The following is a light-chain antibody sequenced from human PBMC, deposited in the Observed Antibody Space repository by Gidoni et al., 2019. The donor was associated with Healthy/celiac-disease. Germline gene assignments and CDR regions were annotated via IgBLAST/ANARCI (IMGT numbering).Light chain of an antibody. J-gene: IGKJ2*01. Sequence: DIQMTQSPSSLSASVGDRVTITCRASQSISSYLNWYQQKPGKAPKLLIYAASSLKSGVPSRFSGSGSGTDFNLTISSLQPEEFATYYCQQSYSTPYTFGQGTKLEIK. CDR1: QSISSY. CDR2: AAS. V-gene: IGKV1-39*01. CDR3: QQSYSTPYT.